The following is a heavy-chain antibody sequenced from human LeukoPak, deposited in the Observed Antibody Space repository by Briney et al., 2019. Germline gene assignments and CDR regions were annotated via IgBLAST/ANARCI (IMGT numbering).Heavy chain of an antibody. Sequence: PSETLSLTCTVSGGSISSYYWSWIRQPPGKGLQWIGYIHYSGSTNYNPSLKSRVTISVDTSKNQFSLKLSSVTAADTAVYYCARDLWGSGIDNWGQGTLVTVSS. D-gene: IGHD3-10*01. CDR2: IHYSGST. V-gene: IGHV4-59*12. J-gene: IGHJ4*02. CDR3: ARDLWGSGIDN. CDR1: GGSISSYY.